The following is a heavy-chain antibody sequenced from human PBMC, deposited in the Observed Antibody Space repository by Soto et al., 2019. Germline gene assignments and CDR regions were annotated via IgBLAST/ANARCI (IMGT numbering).Heavy chain of an antibody. D-gene: IGHD3-10*01. CDR2: IIPIFGTA. CDR1: GGTFSSYA. Sequence: ASVKVSCKASGGTFSSYAISWVRQAAGQGLEWMGGIIPIFGTANYAQKFQGRVTITADESTSTAYMERSSLRYEDTAVSYCASDGAMVRGVTSNGMDVWGQGTTVTVSS. CDR3: ASDGAMVRGVTSNGMDV. J-gene: IGHJ6*02. V-gene: IGHV1-69*13.